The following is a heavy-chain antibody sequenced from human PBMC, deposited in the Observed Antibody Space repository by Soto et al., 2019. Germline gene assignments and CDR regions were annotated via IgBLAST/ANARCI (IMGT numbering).Heavy chain of an antibody. D-gene: IGHD1-26*01. CDR1: GGTFSTYS. CDR3: ASSSGNNYGVGTNYYFDY. CDR2: IIPIFGTA. J-gene: IGHJ4*02. V-gene: IGHV1-69*06. Sequence: SVKVSCKTSGGTFSTYSIVWVRQAPGEGLEWMGGIIPIFGTANYAQKFQDRVTITADKSTNTAFMELSSLKSEDTAMYYCASSSGNNYGVGTNYYFDYWGQGTLVTVS.